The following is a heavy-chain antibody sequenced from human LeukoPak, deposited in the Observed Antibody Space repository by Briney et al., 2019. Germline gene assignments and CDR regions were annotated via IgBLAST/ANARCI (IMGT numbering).Heavy chain of an antibody. CDR1: GYTLTELS. D-gene: IGHD6-19*01. J-gene: IGHJ6*03. V-gene: IGHV1-24*01. CDR3: ATAPLGQWLSYYYMDV. Sequence: ASVKVSCKVSGYTLTELSMHWVRQAPGKGLEWMGGFDPEDGETIYAQKFQGRVTMTEDTSTDTAYMELSSLRSEDTAVYYCATAPLGQWLSYYYMDVWGKGTTVTVSS. CDR2: FDPEDGET.